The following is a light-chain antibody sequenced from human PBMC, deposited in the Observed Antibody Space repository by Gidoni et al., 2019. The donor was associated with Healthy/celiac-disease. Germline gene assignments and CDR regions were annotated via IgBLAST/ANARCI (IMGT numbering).Light chain of an antibody. CDR3: QQSYSTRWT. Sequence: DIQMTKSPSSLSASVGDRVTITCRASQSISSYLNWYQQKPGKAPKLLIYAASSLQSGVPSRFSGSGSGTDFTLTISSLQPEDFAPYYCQQSYSTRWTFXQXTKVEIK. J-gene: IGKJ1*01. CDR1: QSISSY. CDR2: AAS. V-gene: IGKV1-39*01.